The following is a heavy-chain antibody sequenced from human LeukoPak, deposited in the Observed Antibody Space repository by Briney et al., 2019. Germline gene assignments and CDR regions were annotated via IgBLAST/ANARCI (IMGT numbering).Heavy chain of an antibody. J-gene: IGHJ1*01. Sequence: ASVKVSSKASGYTFTSYDINWVREATGQGLEWMGWMNPNSGNTGYAQKFQGRVTITRNTSISTAYMELSSLRSEDTAVYYCASESSTSCYTCRYFQHWGQGTLVTVSS. D-gene: IGHD2-2*02. CDR3: ASESSTSCYTCRYFQH. CDR2: MNPNSGNT. CDR1: GYTFTSYD. V-gene: IGHV1-8*03.